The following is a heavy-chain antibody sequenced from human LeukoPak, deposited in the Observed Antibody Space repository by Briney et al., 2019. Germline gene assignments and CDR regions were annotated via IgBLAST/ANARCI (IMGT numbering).Heavy chain of an antibody. CDR1: GYSFTSHN. V-gene: IGHV1-8*02. CDR3: ARGHPGYASGWPDY. Sequence: GTSVKVSCKTSGYSFTSHNINWVRQATGQGLEWMGWVSPSSGNTAYAQKFQGRVTMTRDTSISTAYMELSSLASEDTAVYYCARGHPGYASGWPDYWGPGALVAVSS. J-gene: IGHJ4*02. D-gene: IGHD6-19*01. CDR2: VSPSSGNT.